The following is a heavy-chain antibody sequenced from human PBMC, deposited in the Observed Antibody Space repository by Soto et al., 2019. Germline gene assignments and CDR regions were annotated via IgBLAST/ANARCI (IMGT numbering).Heavy chain of an antibody. V-gene: IGHV3-21*01. CDR1: GFTFSSYS. CDR3: ARCMSRTNESPQDVFDI. D-gene: IGHD1-1*01. Sequence: PGRSLRLSCPASGFTFSSYSKNLVRQAPGKGLEWVSSISSSSSYIYYADSVKGRFTISRDNAKNSPYLQMNSLRAEDTAVYYCARCMSRTNESPQDVFDIPGQGTTVTGSS. J-gene: IGHJ3*02. CDR2: ISSSSSYI.